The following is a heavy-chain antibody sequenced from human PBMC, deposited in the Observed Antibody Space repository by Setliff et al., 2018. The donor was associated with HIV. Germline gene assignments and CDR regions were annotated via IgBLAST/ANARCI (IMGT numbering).Heavy chain of an antibody. Sequence: SETLRLSCAASGFTFSGYWMHWVRQTPGKGLEWIGEINHSGGTNYNPSLKSRVTMSVDTSKNQFSLELSSVTAADTAVFYCARGGYSYGFGRHRAYFQYWGQGTQVTVSS. J-gene: IGHJ1*01. CDR2: INHSGGT. CDR3: ARGGYSYGFGRHRAYFQY. V-gene: IGHV4-34*01. D-gene: IGHD5-18*01. CDR1: GFTFSGYW.